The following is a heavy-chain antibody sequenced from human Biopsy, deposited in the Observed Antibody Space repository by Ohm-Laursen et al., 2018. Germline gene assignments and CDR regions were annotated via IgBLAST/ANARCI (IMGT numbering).Heavy chain of an antibody. D-gene: IGHD3-9*01. V-gene: IGHV1-69*06. CDR1: GGTFSNYG. CDR3: ATKLTGYFHH. J-gene: IGHJ1*01. CDR2: NIPILGTG. Sequence: SSVKVSCKAPGGTFSNYGVNWVRQAPGQGLKWLGGNIPILGTGNYAQKFQDRVTVAADTSTGTATMELRSLRSDDTAVYYCATKLTGYFHHWGQGTLVIVSS.